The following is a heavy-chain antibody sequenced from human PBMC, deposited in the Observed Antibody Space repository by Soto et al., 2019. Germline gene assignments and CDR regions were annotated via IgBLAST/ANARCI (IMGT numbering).Heavy chain of an antibody. CDR3: ARDRDDYGSGNYYNRIDF. CDR2: IIPIFGTP. V-gene: IGHV1-69*01. D-gene: IGHD3-10*01. Sequence: QVQLVQSGAEVKKPGSSVKVSCKASGGIFSTYAISWLRQAPGQGLEWMGGIIPIFGTPNYAQRFQGRVTITADESTSTAYMELSRRTSEDTAVYYCARDRDDYGSGNYYNRIDFWGQGTLVTVSS. CDR1: GGIFSTYA. J-gene: IGHJ4*02.